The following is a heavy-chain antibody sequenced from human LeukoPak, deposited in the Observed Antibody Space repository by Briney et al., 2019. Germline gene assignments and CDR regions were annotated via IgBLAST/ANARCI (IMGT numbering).Heavy chain of an antibody. CDR2: ISWNTGSI. Sequence: GTSLRLSCTASGFVFHDYAMHWVRQAPGKGLEWVSGISWNTGSIGYADSVKGRFTISRDNAKNSLYLQMNSLRAEDMALYYCAKDSSGYYRLGGFDYWGQGTLVTVSS. CDR3: AKDSSGYYRLGGFDY. D-gene: IGHD3-22*01. V-gene: IGHV3-9*03. J-gene: IGHJ4*02. CDR1: GFVFHDYA.